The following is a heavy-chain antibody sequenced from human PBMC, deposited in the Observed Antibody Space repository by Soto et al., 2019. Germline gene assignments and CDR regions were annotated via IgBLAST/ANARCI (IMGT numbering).Heavy chain of an antibody. CDR1: GGSISSGDYY. D-gene: IGHD2-15*01. V-gene: IGHV4-30-4*01. CDR3: ARGVGNCSGGSCYSGDWFDP. Sequence: KTSETLSLTCTVSGGSISSGDYYWSWIRQPPGKGLEWIGYIYYSGSTYYNPSLKSRVTISVDTSKNQFSLKLSSVTAADTAVYYCARGVGNCSGGSCYSGDWFDPWGQGTLVTVSS. J-gene: IGHJ5*02. CDR2: IYYSGST.